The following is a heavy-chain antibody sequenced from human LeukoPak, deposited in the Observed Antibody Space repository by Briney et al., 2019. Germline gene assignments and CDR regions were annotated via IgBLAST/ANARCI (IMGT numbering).Heavy chain of an antibody. CDR3: ARDQLQHCSDGSCYVIDN. Sequence: GGSLRLSCAASGFTFDIYAMHWVRQAPGKGLEWVAVVSYDGTNKYYADSVKGRFTISRDNSQNTLHLQMSSLRVADMAVYYCARDQLQHCSDGSCYVIDNWGPGTLVAVSS. CDR2: VSYDGTNK. J-gene: IGHJ4*02. D-gene: IGHD2-15*01. CDR1: GFTFDIYA. V-gene: IGHV3-30*04.